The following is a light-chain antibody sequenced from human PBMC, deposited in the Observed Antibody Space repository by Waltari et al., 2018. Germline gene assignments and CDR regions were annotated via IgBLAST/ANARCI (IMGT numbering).Light chain of an antibody. V-gene: IGLV2-23*02. CDR2: EVF. CDR3: CSYAGRGTYV. Sequence: QSALTQPASVSGTPGQSITIPCRGTTSDVGSYDLVPWYQQPPGQAPKLLICEVFKRPPDTSSRFSGAKSGSTASLTISGLQPEDEADYYCCSYAGRGTYVFGSGTKVTVL. CDR1: TSDVGSYDL. J-gene: IGLJ1*01.